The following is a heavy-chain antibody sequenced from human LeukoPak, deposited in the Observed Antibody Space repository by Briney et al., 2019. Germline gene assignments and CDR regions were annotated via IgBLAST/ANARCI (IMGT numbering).Heavy chain of an antibody. Sequence: ASEKLSCKTSGYTFTNFDINWVRQASRHGLEWMGWMDPNSGNTGYAQKFQGRVTITRNTSISTAYMELSSLRSEDTAVYYCARAPSWNYNRYYYYYVDVWGRGTTVTVSS. D-gene: IGHD1-7*01. V-gene: IGHV1-8*03. CDR2: MDPNSGNT. CDR3: ARAPSWNYNRYYYYYVDV. CDR1: GYTFTNFD. J-gene: IGHJ6*03.